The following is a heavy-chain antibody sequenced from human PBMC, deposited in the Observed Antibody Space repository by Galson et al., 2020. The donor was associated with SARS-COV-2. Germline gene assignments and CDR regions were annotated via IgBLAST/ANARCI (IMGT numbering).Heavy chain of an antibody. CDR3: ARDSQGGNDYNYLLF. D-gene: IGHD4-4*01. Sequence: ASVKVSCKASGYTFTSYYIHWVRQAPGQGREWMGIINPSGGGTTYAQKFQGRVTMTRDTSTSTVYMELSSLRSEDTAVYYCARDSQGGNDYNYLLFWGQGPLVTVSS. J-gene: IGHJ4*02. CDR2: INPSGGGT. CDR1: GYTFTSYY. V-gene: IGHV1-46*01.